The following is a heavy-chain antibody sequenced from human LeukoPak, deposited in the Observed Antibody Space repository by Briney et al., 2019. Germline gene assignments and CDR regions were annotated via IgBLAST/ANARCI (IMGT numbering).Heavy chain of an antibody. CDR1: GFTFSAYA. CDR2: IYSAGGT. Sequence: PGGSLRLSCEASGFTFSAYAMTWVRQAPGKGLEWVSLIYSAGGTYYTDSVKGRFTISRHSSKNTLYLQMNSLRGEDTAVYYCARFLGRITISGVVPYGMDVWGQGTTVTVSS. CDR3: ARFLGRITISGVVPYGMDV. J-gene: IGHJ6*02. V-gene: IGHV3-53*04. D-gene: IGHD3-3*01.